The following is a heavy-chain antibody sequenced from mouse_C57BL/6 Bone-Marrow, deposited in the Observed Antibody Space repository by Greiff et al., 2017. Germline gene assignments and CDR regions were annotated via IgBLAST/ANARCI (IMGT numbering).Heavy chain of an antibody. J-gene: IGHJ2*01. V-gene: IGHV1-55*01. D-gene: IGHD1-3*01. Sequence: VQLQQSGAELVRPGASVKLSCKASGYTFTSYWITWVKQRPGQGLEWIGDIYPTSGRTNYNEKFKSKATLTVDNSSSTAYMQLSSLTSEDSAVFYCARSGPVGGRFDYWGQGTTLTVSS. CDR3: ARSGPVGGRFDY. CDR1: GYTFTSYW. CDR2: IYPTSGRT.